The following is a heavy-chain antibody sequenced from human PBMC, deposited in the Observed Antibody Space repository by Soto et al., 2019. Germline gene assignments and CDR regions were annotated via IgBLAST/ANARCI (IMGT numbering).Heavy chain of an antibody. V-gene: IGHV1-18*01. CDR1: GYTFTSYG. CDR3: ARDCYYDFCIGTQYYGMDV. Sequence: ASLKVSCKASGYTFTSYGIGWGRQAPGQRLEWMGWISAYNGNTNYAQKLQGRVTMTTDTSTSTAYMELRSLRSDDTAVYYCARDCYYDFCIGTQYYGMDVWGQGTTFTVSS. CDR2: ISAYNGNT. J-gene: IGHJ6*02. D-gene: IGHD3-3*01.